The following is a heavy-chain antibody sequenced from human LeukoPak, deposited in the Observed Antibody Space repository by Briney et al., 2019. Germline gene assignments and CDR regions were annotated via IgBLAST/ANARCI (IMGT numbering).Heavy chain of an antibody. CDR1: GYTFTSYD. V-gene: IGHV1-8*01. CDR3: ARMAGGIFDWLLSPMDNWFDP. J-gene: IGHJ5*02. CDR2: MNPNSGNT. Sequence: ASVKVSCKASGYTFTSYDINWVRQATGQGLEWMGWMNPNSGNTGYAQKFQGRVTMTRNTSISTAYMELSSLRSEDTAVYYCARMAGGIFDWLLSPMDNWFDPWGQGTLVTVSS. D-gene: IGHD3-9*01.